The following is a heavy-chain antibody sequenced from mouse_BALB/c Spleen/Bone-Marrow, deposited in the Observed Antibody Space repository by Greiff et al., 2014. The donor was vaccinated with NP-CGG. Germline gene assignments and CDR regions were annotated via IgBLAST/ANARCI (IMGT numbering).Heavy chain of an antibody. CDR1: GFSLTSYG. V-gene: IGHV2-9*02. CDR2: IWAGGST. Sequence: VKLMESGPGLVAPSQSLSITCTVSGFSLTSYGVHWVRQPPGKGLEWLGVIWAGGSTNYNSALMSRLSISKDNSKSQVFLKMNSLQTDDTAMYYCARDYYGSSYFDYWGQGTTLTVPS. J-gene: IGHJ2*01. D-gene: IGHD1-1*01. CDR3: ARDYYGSSYFDY.